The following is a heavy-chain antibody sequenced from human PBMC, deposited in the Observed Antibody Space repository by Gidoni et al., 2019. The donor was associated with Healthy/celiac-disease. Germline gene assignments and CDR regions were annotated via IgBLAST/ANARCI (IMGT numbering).Heavy chain of an antibody. D-gene: IGHD6-13*01. J-gene: IGHJ4*02. CDR2: INHSGST. CDR3: ARAAGYSSSWSEDY. Sequence: QVQLQQWGAGLLKPSETLSLTCAVYGGSFRGYYWSWIRQPPGKGLEWIGEINHSGSTNYNPSLKRRVTISVDTSKNQFSLKLNSVTAADTAVYYCARAAGYSSSWSEDYWGQGTLVTVSS. CDR1: GGSFRGYY. V-gene: IGHV4-34*01.